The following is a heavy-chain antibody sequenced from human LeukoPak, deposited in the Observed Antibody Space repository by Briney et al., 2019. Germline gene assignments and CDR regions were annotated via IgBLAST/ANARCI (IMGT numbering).Heavy chain of an antibody. CDR1: GFTFSSYA. V-gene: IGHV3-23*01. CDR3: ARGWYANIY. D-gene: IGHD6-19*01. Sequence: PGGSLRLSCAASGFTFSSYAMSWVRQAPGKGLEWVSAISGSGGSSYYADSVKGRFTISRDNSKNTLYLQMNSLRAEDTAIYCCARGWYANIYWGQGTLVSVSS. J-gene: IGHJ4*02. CDR2: ISGSGGSS.